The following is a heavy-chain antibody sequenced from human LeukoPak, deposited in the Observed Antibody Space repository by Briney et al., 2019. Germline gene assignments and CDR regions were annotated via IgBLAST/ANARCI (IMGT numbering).Heavy chain of an antibody. CDR2: IYSGGST. CDR3: ARVTMYSNGWPPSHFDY. D-gene: IGHD6-19*01. V-gene: IGHV3-53*01. CDR1: GFTVSSNY. Sequence: GGSLRLSCADSGFTVSSNYMSWVRQAPGKGLEWVSVIYSGGSTYYADSVKGRFTISRDNSKNTLYLQMNSLRAEDTAVYYCARVTMYSNGWPPSHFDYWGQGTLVTVSS. J-gene: IGHJ4*02.